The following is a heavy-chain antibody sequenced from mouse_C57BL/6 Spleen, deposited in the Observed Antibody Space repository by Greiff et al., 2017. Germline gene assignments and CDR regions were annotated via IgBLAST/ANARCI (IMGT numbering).Heavy chain of an antibody. CDR1: GYTFTSYW. J-gene: IGHJ2*01. D-gene: IGHD1-1*01. CDR3: ARELHYGSSPYFDY. CDR2: IHPNSGST. V-gene: IGHV1-64*01. Sequence: QVQLQQPGAELVQPGASVKLSCKASGYTFTSYWMHWVKQRPGQGLEWIGMIHPNSGSTNYNEKFKSKATLTVDKSSSTAYMQLSSLTSEDAAVYYCARELHYGSSPYFDYWGQGTTLTVSS.